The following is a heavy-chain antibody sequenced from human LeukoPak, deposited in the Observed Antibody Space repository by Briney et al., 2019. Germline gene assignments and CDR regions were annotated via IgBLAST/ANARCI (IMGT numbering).Heavy chain of an antibody. Sequence: GGSLRLSCAASGFTFSSYAMSWVRQAPGKGLEWVSAISGSGGSTYHADSVKGRFTISRDNSKNTLYLQMNSLRAEDTAVYYCAKRTRYHYDSSGYSSNPLDYWGQGTLVTVSS. D-gene: IGHD3-22*01. CDR1: GFTFSSYA. CDR2: ISGSGGST. CDR3: AKRTRYHYDSSGYSSNPLDY. V-gene: IGHV3-23*01. J-gene: IGHJ4*02.